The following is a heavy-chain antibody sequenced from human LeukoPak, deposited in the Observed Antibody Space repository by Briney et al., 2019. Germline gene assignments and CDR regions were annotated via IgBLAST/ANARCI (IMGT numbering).Heavy chain of an antibody. CDR3: ARGLGDLIFGVVIQYYFDY. CDR2: INPSGST. V-gene: IGHV4-34*01. J-gene: IGHJ4*02. Sequence: SETLSLTCTVSGGSISIYYWSWVRQPPGKGLEWIGEINPSGSTNYNPSLKSRVTISVDTSKNQFSLKLSSVTAADTAVYYCARGLGDLIFGVVIQYYFDYWGQGTLVTVSS. CDR1: GGSISIYY. D-gene: IGHD3-3*01.